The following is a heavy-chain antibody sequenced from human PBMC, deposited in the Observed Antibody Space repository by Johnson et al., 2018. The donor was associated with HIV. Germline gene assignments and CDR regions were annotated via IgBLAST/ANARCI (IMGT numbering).Heavy chain of an antibody. CDR2: IRYDGSNK. CDR1: VFMFSNYG. D-gene: IGHD3-22*01. V-gene: IGHV3-33*08. J-gene: IGHJ3*02. CDR3: ARDLPSSGPDNGDAFDI. Sequence: QVQLVESGGGVVQPGRSLRLSCAASVFMFSNYGMHWVRQAPGKGLEWVAFIRYDGSNKYYADSVKGRFTISRDNSKNTLSLQMTSLRAEDTAVYYCARDLPSSGPDNGDAFDIWGQGTMVTVSS.